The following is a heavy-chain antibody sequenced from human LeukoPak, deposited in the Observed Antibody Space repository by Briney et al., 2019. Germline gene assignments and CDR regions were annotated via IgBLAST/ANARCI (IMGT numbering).Heavy chain of an antibody. CDR1: GGSFSGYY. D-gene: IGHD4-17*01. CDR2: INHSGST. J-gene: IGHJ4*02. CDR3: ASSNAVTTLPFDY. Sequence: NPSETLSLTCAVYGGSFSGYYWSWIRQPPGKGLEWIGEINHSGSTNYNPSLKSRVTISVDTSKNQFSLKLSSVTAADTAVYYCASSNAVTTLPFDYWGQGTLVTVSS. V-gene: IGHV4-34*01.